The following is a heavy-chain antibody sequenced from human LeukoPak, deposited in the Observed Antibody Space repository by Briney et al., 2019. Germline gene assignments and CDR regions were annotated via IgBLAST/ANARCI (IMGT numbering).Heavy chain of an antibody. CDR3: ARSGQLERLSLDY. V-gene: IGHV3-7*04. CDR1: GFTFSSYW. Sequence: GGSLRLSCAASGFTFSSYWMSWVRQAPGKGLEWVANIKQDGSEKYYVDSVKGRFTISRDNAKDSLYLQMNSLRAEDTAVYYCARSGQLERLSLDYWGQGTLVTVSS. CDR2: IKQDGSEK. J-gene: IGHJ4*02. D-gene: IGHD1-1*01.